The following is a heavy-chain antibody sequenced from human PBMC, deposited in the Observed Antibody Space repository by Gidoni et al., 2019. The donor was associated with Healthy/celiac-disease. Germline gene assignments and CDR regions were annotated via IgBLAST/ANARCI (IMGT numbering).Heavy chain of an antibody. D-gene: IGHD4-17*01. CDR1: GSTFTSYY. V-gene: IGHV1-46*03. Sequence: QVQLVQSGAEVKKPGASVKVSCKASGSTFTSYYMHWVRQAPGQGLEWMGIINPSGGSTSYAQKFQGRVTMTRDTSTSTGYRELSSLRSEDTAVYYCARGDYGDYVGGDFDYWGQGTLVTVSS. CDR2: INPSGGST. J-gene: IGHJ4*02. CDR3: ARGDYGDYVGGDFDY.